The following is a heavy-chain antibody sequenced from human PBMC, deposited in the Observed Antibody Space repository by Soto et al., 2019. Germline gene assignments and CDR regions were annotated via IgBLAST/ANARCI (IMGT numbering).Heavy chain of an antibody. D-gene: IGHD3-22*01. J-gene: IGHJ4*02. CDR2: INAGNGNT. CDR1: GYTFTSYA. CDR3: ARDRYYYDSSGYFDY. Sequence: ASVKVSCKASGYTFTSYAMHWVRQAPGQRLEWMGWINAGNGNTKYSQKFQGRVTITRDTSASTAYMELNSLRAEDTAVYYCARDRYYYDSSGYFDYWGQGTLVTVSS. V-gene: IGHV1-3*01.